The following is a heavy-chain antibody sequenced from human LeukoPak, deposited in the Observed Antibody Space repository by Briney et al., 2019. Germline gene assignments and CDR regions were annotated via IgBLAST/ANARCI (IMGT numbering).Heavy chain of an antibody. CDR2: ISSSGSTI. CDR3: AKGIRPSLEFAFDI. D-gene: IGHD1-1*01. J-gene: IGHJ3*02. CDR1: VFTLRSYV. Sequence: PGGCLRLSCAASVFTLRSYVMNWVRGAPGKGVGWGSYISSSGSTIYYADTVKGRFTISRDNAKNSLYLQMNSLRAEDMALEYCAKGIRPSLEFAFDIWGQGTMVTVSS. V-gene: IGHV3-48*03.